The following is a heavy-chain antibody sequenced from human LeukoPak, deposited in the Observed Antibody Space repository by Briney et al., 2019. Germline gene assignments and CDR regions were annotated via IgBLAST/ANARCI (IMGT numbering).Heavy chain of an antibody. CDR3: ARGRITMVRGVIIRGNWFDP. J-gene: IGHJ5*02. Sequence: PSETLSLTCTVSGGSISSYYWSWIRQPPGKGLEWIGEINHSGSTNYNPSLKSRVTISVDTSKNQFSLKLSSVTAADTAVYYCARGRITMVRGVIIRGNWFDPWGQGTLVTVSS. CDR1: GGSISSYY. D-gene: IGHD3-10*01. CDR2: INHSGST. V-gene: IGHV4-34*01.